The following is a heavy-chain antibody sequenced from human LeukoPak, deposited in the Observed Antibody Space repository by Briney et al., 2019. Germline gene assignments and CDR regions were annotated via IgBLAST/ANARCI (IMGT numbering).Heavy chain of an antibody. CDR3: ARKPNYPDF. Sequence: SETLSLTCAVYGGPFSYYSWTWIRQPPGKGVEWIGEFNHGGSTYYNPSLKSRVTISVDMSKNQFSLKMSSVTAADTAVYFCARKPNYPDFWGQGTLVTVSS. D-gene: IGHD1-1*01. CDR2: FNHGGST. V-gene: IGHV4-34*01. CDR1: GGPFSYYS. J-gene: IGHJ1*01.